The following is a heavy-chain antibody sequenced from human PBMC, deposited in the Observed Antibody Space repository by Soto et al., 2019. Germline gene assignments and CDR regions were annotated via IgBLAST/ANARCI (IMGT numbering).Heavy chain of an antibody. CDR2: IYPGDSDT. Sequence: GESLNISCKGSGYSFTSYWIGWVRQMPGKGLEWMGIIYPGDSDTRYSPSFQGQVTISADKSISTAYLQWSSLKASDTAMYYCARSSSGTTYYYYGMDVWGQGTTVTVSS. V-gene: IGHV5-51*01. CDR1: GYSFTSYW. J-gene: IGHJ6*02. D-gene: IGHD1-7*01. CDR3: ARSSSGTTYYYYGMDV.